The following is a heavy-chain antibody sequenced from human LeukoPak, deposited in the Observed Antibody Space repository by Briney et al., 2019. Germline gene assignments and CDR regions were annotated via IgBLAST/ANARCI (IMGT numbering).Heavy chain of an antibody. CDR1: GYTFTSYA. Sequence: SVKVSCKASGYTFTSYAFSWVRQAPGQGLEWMGWISAYNGDTKYAQKFQGRVTLTTDTSTSIGYMELRSLTSDDTAVYYCARGQLVPPNWFDPWGQGTLVTVSS. V-gene: IGHV1-18*01. CDR2: ISAYNGDT. CDR3: ARGQLVPPNWFDP. D-gene: IGHD6-6*01. J-gene: IGHJ5*02.